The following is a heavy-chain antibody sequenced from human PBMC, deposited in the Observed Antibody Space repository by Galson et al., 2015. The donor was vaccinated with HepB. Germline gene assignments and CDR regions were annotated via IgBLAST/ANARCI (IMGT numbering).Heavy chain of an antibody. CDR2: TRNRAKSYTT. V-gene: IGHV3-72*01. CDR1: GFTFSDHY. CDR3: ARAGSDSRGYYSPFDY. J-gene: IGHJ4*02. D-gene: IGHD3-22*01. Sequence: SLRLSCAASGFTFSDHYMDWVRQAPGKGLEWVGRTRNRAKSYTTEYAASVKGRFTISRDDSKNSLYLQMNSLKIDDTAVYYCARAGSDSRGYYSPFDYWGQGSLVTVSS.